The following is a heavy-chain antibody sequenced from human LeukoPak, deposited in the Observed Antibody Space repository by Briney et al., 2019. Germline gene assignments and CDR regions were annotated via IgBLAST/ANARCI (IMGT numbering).Heavy chain of an antibody. CDR3: AKRSDSRSYSAIDC. V-gene: IGHV3-23*01. D-gene: IGHD1-26*01. J-gene: IGHJ4*02. CDR1: GFTFSSYA. Sequence: PGGSLRLSCTASGFTFSSYAVSWVRQAPGKGLEWVSAISGSGGSTYYADPVKGRFTISRDNSKNTLYLQMNSLRAEDTALYYCAKRSDSRSYSAIDCWGQGTLVTVSS. CDR2: ISGSGGST.